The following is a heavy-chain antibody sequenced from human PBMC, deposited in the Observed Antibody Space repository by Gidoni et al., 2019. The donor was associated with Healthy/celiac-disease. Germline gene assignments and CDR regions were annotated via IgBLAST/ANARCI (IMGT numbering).Heavy chain of an antibody. Sequence: QVQLVQSGAEVKKTGSSVTVSCKASGGTFSSYGIRWVRGAPGPGLEWMGGIIPILGTANYAQKFQGRVTITADESTSTAFMELSSLRSEDTAVYYCARTHYSRYDLDRLDYWGQGTLVTVSS. V-gene: IGHV1-69*01. CDR3: ARTHYSRYDLDRLDY. D-gene: IGHD5-12*01. CDR1: GGTFSSYG. CDR2: IIPILGTA. J-gene: IGHJ4*02.